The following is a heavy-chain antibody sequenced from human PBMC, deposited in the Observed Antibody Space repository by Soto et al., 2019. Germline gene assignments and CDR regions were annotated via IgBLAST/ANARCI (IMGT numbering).Heavy chain of an antibody. CDR2: IYTSGST. V-gene: IGHV4-4*07. D-gene: IGHD2-2*01. J-gene: IGHJ4*02. CDR1: GGSISSYY. Sequence: KASETLSLTCTVSGGSISSYYWSWIRQPAGKGLEWIGRIYTSGSTNYNPSLKSRVTMSVDTSKNQFSLKLSSVTAADTAVYYCARACSSNSCYDVFGYWGQGTLVTVSS. CDR3: ARACSSNSCYDVFGY.